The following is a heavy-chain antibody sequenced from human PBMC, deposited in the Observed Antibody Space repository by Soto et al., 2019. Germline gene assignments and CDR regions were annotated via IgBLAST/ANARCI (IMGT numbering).Heavy chain of an antibody. J-gene: IGHJ3*02. CDR1: GYTLTELS. CDR3: AACIAVAGSKADDAFDI. Sequence: GASVKVSCKVSGYTLTELSMHWVRQAPGKGLEWMGGFDPEDGETIYAQKFQGRVTMTEDTSTDTAYMELSSLRSEDTAVYYCAACIAVAGSKADDAFDIWGHGTMVTVSS. V-gene: IGHV1-24*01. CDR2: FDPEDGET. D-gene: IGHD6-19*01.